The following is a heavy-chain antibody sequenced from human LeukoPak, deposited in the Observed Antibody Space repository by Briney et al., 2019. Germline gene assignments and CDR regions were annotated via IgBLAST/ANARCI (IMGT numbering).Heavy chain of an antibody. D-gene: IGHD1-1*01. CDR1: GGSISSSSYY. Sequence: SETLSLTCTVSGGSISSSSYYWGWIRQPPWNGLEWIRRIYYSGSTYYNPSLKSRVTISVDTSKNQFSLKLSSVTAADTAVYLCARSTGPFDYWGQGTLVTVSS. CDR3: ARSTGPFDY. V-gene: IGHV4-39*01. CDR2: IYYSGST. J-gene: IGHJ4*02.